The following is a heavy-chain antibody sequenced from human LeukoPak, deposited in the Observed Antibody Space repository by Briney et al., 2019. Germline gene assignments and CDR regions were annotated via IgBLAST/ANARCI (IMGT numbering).Heavy chain of an antibody. CDR1: GGTFSSYA. Sequence: ASVKVSCKASGGTFSSYAISWVRQAPGQGLEWMGWISAYNGNTNYAQKLQGRVTMTTDTSTSTAYMELRSLRSDDTAVYYCARSVDTAMPYFDYWGQGTLVTVSS. V-gene: IGHV1-18*01. D-gene: IGHD5-18*01. CDR2: ISAYNGNT. CDR3: ARSVDTAMPYFDY. J-gene: IGHJ4*02.